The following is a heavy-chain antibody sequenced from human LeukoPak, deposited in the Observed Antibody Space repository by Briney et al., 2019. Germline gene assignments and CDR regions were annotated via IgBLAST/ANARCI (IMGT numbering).Heavy chain of an antibody. CDR1: GGSISSYY. J-gene: IGHJ4*02. V-gene: IGHV4-59*01. CDR3: ARYFRGGSSSGYYYGYDY. D-gene: IGHD3-22*01. Sequence: PSETLSLTCTVSGGSISSYYWSWIRQPPGKGLEWIGYIYYSGSTNYNPSLKSRVTISVDTSKNQFSLKLSSVTAADTAVYYCARYFRGGSSSGYYYGYDYWGQGTLVTVSS. CDR2: IYYSGST.